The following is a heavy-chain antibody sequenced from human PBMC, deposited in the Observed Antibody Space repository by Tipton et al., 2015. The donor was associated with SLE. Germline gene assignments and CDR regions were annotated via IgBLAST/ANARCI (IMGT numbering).Heavy chain of an antibody. V-gene: IGHV4-34*01. D-gene: IGHD3-3*01. CDR2: VNHSGST. J-gene: IGHJ2*01. Sequence: TLSLTCAVHGGSFSDSYWSWIRQPPGKGLEWTGEVNHSGSTNKNPSLKSRVTISIDTSRKQFSLKLTSVTASDTAVYYCARRNRYWYFDLWGRGTLVTVSS. CDR1: GGSFSDSY. CDR3: ARRNRYWYFDL.